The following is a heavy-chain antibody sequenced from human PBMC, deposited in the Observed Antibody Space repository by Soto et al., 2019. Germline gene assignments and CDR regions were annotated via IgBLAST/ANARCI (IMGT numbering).Heavy chain of an antibody. CDR3: AMETYGDYVGYFDP. Sequence: SETLSLTCAVYGGSFSGYYWTWIRQPPGTGLEWIGEINHSGNPYYNPSLKSRVIISVDRSKNQFSLKVRSVTAADTAVYYCAMETYGDYVGYFDPRGQGIQVTVSS. V-gene: IGHV4-34*01. J-gene: IGHJ5*02. D-gene: IGHD4-17*01. CDR2: INHSGNP. CDR1: GGSFSGYY.